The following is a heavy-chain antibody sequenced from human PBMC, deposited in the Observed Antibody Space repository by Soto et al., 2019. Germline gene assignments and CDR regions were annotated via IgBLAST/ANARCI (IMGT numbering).Heavy chain of an antibody. Sequence: SETLSLTCTVSGGSISSYYWSWIRQPPGKGLEWIGYIYYSGSTNYNPSLMSRVTISVDTSKNQFSLKLSSVTAADTAVYYCARQSVPHYYYYYYMDVWGKGTTVTVSS. V-gene: IGHV4-59*08. CDR1: GGSISSYY. CDR3: ARQSVPHYYYYYYMDV. J-gene: IGHJ6*03. CDR2: IYYSGST. D-gene: IGHD4-17*01.